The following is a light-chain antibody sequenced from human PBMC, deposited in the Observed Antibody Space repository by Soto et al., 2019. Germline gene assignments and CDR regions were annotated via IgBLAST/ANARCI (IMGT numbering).Light chain of an antibody. CDR3: LQYYNFSWT. Sequence: AIQMTHSPSSLSASVCDRVPISYRASQDIRNTLAWYQQKPGEAPKLLIFAASNLQSGVPSRFSGSGSVTDFTLAITGLQPEDFATYYCLQYYNFSWTFGQGTKVDIK. V-gene: IGKV1-6*01. CDR1: QDIRNT. J-gene: IGKJ1*01. CDR2: AAS.